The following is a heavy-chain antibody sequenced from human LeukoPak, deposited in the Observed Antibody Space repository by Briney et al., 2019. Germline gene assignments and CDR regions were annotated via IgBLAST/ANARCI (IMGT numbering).Heavy chain of an antibody. CDR3: ARGNKWSFDS. J-gene: IGHJ4*02. D-gene: IGHD2-15*01. CDR2: INSDGSAT. Sequence: GGSLRLSCVASGFTLSTYWMHWVRHAPGKGMVWVSRINSDGSATSYADSVMVRFTISRDSAKNTLYLQMNSLRPEDTAVYYCARGNKWSFDSWGQGALVTVSS. V-gene: IGHV3-74*01. CDR1: GFTLSTYW.